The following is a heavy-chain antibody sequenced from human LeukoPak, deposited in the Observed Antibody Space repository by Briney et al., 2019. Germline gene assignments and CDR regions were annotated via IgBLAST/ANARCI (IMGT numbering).Heavy chain of an antibody. CDR1: GFTFSHYW. Sequence: PGGSLRLSCAASGFTFSHYWMHWVRQVAGKGLVWVSRIHGDGSSPIYADSVKGRFTISRDNAKNTLYLQMNSLGVEDGGIYYCARDGSLPDYWGQGTLVTVSS. V-gene: IGHV3-74*01. CDR3: ARDGSLPDY. CDR2: IHGDGSSP. J-gene: IGHJ4*02. D-gene: IGHD1-1*01.